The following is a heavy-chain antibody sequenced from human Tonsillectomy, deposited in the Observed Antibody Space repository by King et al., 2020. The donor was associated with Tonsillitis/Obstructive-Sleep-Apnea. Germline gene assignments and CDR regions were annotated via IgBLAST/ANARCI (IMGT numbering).Heavy chain of an antibody. D-gene: IGHD3-3*01. J-gene: IGHJ6*04. CDR1: GYTFTDFY. Sequence: QLVQSGAEVKKPGASVKVSCKASGYTFTDFYMHWVRQAPGQGLEGMGRIALNNGDTDYAQKFQGRVTMTRDTSINTAYMELTRLRADDPAEYYCTRDFWSGYLRGYYLDVWGKGTTVTVPS. CDR2: IALNNGDT. CDR3: TRDFWSGYLRGYYLDV. V-gene: IGHV1-2*06.